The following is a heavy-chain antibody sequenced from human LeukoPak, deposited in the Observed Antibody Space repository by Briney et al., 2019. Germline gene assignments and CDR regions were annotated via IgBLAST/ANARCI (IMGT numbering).Heavy chain of an antibody. D-gene: IGHD3-22*01. CDR2: IRYDGSNK. V-gene: IGHV3-30*02. Sequence: GGSLRLSCAASGFTFSSYGMHWVRQAPGKGLVWVAFIRYDGSNKYYADSVKGRFTISRDYSKNTLYLQMNSLRAEDTAVYFCARVGLGEYYYDTSGYYFAYWGQGTLVTVSS. CDR3: ARVGLGEYYYDTSGYYFAY. J-gene: IGHJ4*02. CDR1: GFTFSSYG.